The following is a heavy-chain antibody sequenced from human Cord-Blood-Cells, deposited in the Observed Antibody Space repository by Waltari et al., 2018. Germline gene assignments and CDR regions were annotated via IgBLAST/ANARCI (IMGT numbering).Heavy chain of an antibody. CDR2: IYYSGST. V-gene: IGHV4-59*01. Sequence: QVQLQESGPGLVKPSETLSPTCPVSGCSLSSSSRRWIRQPPGKGLEWIGYIYYSGSTNYNPSLKSRVTISVDTSKNQCSLKLSSVTAADTAVYYCARYRTGTFDYWGQGTLVTVSS. D-gene: IGHD1-1*01. CDR3: ARYRTGTFDY. CDR1: GCSLSSSS. J-gene: IGHJ4*02.